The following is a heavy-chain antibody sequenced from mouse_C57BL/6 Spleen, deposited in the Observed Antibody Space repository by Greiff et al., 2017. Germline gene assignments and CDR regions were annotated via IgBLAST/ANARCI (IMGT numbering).Heavy chain of an antibody. CDR2: INPNNGGT. D-gene: IGHD1-1*01. V-gene: IGHV1-22*01. CDR3: ARIGYYYGSSYWYFDV. CDR1: GYTFTDYN. J-gene: IGHJ1*03. Sequence: EVQLQQSGPELVKPGASVKMSCKASGYTFTDYNMHWVKQSHGKSLEWIGYINPNNGGTRYNQKFKGKATLTVNKSSSTAYMELRSLTSEDSAVYYCARIGYYYGSSYWYFDVWGTGTTVTVSS.